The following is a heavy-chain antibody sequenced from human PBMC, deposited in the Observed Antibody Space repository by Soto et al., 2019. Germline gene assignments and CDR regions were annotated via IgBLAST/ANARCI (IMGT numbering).Heavy chain of an antibody. CDR3: AKDSLTRPFDY. J-gene: IGHJ4*02. CDR1: GFTFSSYG. Sequence: GGSLRFSCAASGFTFSSYGMHWVRQAPGKGLEWVAVISYDGSNKYYADSVKGRFTISRDNSKNTLYLQMNSLRAEDTAVYYCAKDSLTRPFDYWGQGTLVTVSS. CDR2: ISYDGSNK. V-gene: IGHV3-30*18.